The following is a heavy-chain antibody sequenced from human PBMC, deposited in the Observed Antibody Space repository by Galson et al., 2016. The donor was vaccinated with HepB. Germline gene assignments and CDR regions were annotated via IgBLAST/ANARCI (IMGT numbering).Heavy chain of an antibody. CDR3: ATHPGQVGGNF. V-gene: IGHV3-74*01. CDR2: INMDGSST. J-gene: IGHJ4*02. CDR1: GFTFSINW. D-gene: IGHD2-15*01. Sequence: SLRLSCAASGFTFSINWMHWVRQGPGEGLVWVSHINMDGSSTTYADSVKGRFTVSRHTSNNTLLLQMNSLRVEDTAVYYCATHPGQVGGNFWGQGTLVTVSS.